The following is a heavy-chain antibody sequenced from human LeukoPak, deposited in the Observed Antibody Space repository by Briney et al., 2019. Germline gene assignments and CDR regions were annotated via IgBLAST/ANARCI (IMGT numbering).Heavy chain of an antibody. Sequence: SETLSLTCTVSGGSISSYYWSWLRQPPGKGVEWIGYIYYSGSTNYNPSLKSRVTISVDTSKNQFSLKLSSVTAADTAVYYCAREGNIAARPSYYYYMDVWGKGTTVTVSS. V-gene: IGHV4-59*01. CDR3: AREGNIAARPSYYYYMDV. D-gene: IGHD6-6*01. CDR2: IYYSGST. J-gene: IGHJ6*03. CDR1: GGSISSYY.